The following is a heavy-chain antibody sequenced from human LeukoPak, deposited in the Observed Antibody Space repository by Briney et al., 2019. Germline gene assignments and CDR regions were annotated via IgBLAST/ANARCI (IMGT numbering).Heavy chain of an antibody. Sequence: ASVKVSCKASGYTFTSYDINWVRQATGQGLEWMGWMNSNSGNTGYAQKFQDRVTMTRNTSISTAYMELSSLRSEDTAVYYCARGLFSSSGWYYYYYMDVWGKGTTVTISS. CDR1: GYTFTSYD. CDR3: ARGLFSSSGWYYYYYMDV. CDR2: MNSNSGNT. D-gene: IGHD6-19*01. V-gene: IGHV1-8*01. J-gene: IGHJ6*03.